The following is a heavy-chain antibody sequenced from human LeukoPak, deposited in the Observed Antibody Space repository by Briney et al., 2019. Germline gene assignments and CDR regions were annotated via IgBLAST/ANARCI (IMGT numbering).Heavy chain of an antibody. CDR3: ARAGFGELLSHFDY. D-gene: IGHD3-10*01. Sequence: ASVKASCKASGYTFTGYYMHWVRQAPGQGLEWMGWINPNSGGTNYAQKFQGRVTMTRDTSISTAYMELSRLRSDDTAVYYCARAGFGELLSHFDYWGQGTLVTVSS. CDR2: INPNSGGT. CDR1: GYTFTGYY. V-gene: IGHV1-2*02. J-gene: IGHJ4*02.